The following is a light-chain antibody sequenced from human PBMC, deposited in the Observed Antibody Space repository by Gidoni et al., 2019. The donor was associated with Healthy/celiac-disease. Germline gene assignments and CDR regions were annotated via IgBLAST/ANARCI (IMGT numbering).Light chain of an antibody. CDR1: QGLSSY. Sequence: DIQLTQSPSFLSASVGDRVTITSRASQGLSSYLAWHQQKPGKDPKLLSYAASTLQSGVPSRFSGSGSGTEFTLTISSLQPEDFATYYCQQLNSYPITFGQGTRLEIK. J-gene: IGKJ5*01. CDR3: QQLNSYPIT. CDR2: AAS. V-gene: IGKV1-9*01.